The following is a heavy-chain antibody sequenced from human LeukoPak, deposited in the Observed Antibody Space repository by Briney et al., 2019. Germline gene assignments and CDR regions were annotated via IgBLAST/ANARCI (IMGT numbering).Heavy chain of an antibody. J-gene: IGHJ4*02. D-gene: IGHD2-21*02. V-gene: IGHV3-74*01. CDR2: INSDGSST. CDR1: GFIFSRYW. CDR3: ARDPRYCGGDCYTFDY. Sequence: GGSLRLSCAASGFIFSRYWMNWVRQAPGKGPVWVSRINSDGSSTSYADSVEGRFTISRDNAKNTLYLQMNSLRAEDTAVYYCARDPRYCGGDCYTFDYWGQGTLVTVSS.